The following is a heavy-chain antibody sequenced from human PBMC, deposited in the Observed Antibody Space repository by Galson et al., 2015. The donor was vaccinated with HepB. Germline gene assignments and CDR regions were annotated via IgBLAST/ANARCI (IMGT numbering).Heavy chain of an antibody. Sequence: TLSLTCTVSGGSISSYYWSWIRQPPGKGLEWIGYIYYSGSTNYNPSLKSRVTISVDTSKNQFSLKLSSVTAADTAVYYCARLLDYYGSGSTFDYWGQGTLVTVSS. CDR3: ARLLDYYGSGSTFDY. V-gene: IGHV4-59*08. CDR2: IYYSGST. D-gene: IGHD3-10*01. CDR1: GGSISSYY. J-gene: IGHJ4*02.